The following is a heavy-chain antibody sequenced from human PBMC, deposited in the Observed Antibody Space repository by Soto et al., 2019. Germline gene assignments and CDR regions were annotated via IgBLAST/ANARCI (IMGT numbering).Heavy chain of an antibody. CDR2: IYYSGST. V-gene: IGHV4-59*08. Sequence: SETLSLTCTVSGGSISSYYWSWIRQPPGKGLEWIGYIYYSGSTNYNPSLKSGVTISVDTSKNQFSLKLSSVTAADTAVYYCARGSTYYDILTGYYYFDYWGQGTLVTVSS. CDR1: GGSISSYY. CDR3: ARGSTYYDILTGYYYFDY. J-gene: IGHJ4*02. D-gene: IGHD3-9*01.